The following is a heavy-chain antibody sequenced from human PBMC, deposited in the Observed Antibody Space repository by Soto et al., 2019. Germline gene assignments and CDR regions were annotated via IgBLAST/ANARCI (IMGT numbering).Heavy chain of an antibody. D-gene: IGHD2-2*01. J-gene: IGHJ6*02. CDR1: GGTFSSYA. CDR3: ARHDCISSSCYYYYYYGMDV. CDR2: IIPIFDTA. V-gene: IGHV1-69*12. Sequence: QVQLVQSGAEVKKPGSSVKVSCKASGGTFSSYAISWVRQAPGQGLAWMGGIIPIFDTANYAQKFQGRVLITADESTSTAYIELSSLRSEDTAVYYCARHDCISSSCYYYYYYGMDVWGQGTTVTVSS.